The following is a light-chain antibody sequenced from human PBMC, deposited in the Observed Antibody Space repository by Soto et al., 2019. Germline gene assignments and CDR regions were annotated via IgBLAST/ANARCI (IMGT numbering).Light chain of an antibody. CDR1: SSDIGTYNY. CDR3: SSYTTTSTRWV. V-gene: IGLV2-14*01. CDR2: EVT. J-gene: IGLJ3*02. Sequence: QSALTQPASVSGSPGQSITISCTGTSSDIGTYNYVSWYQHHPGKAPKVIIYEVTNRPSGISDRFSGSKSGNTASLTISGLQDEDEAEYFCSSYTTTSTRWVFGGGTQLTVL.